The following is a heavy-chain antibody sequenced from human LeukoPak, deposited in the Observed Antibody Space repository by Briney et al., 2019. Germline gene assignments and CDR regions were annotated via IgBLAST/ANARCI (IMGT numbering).Heavy chain of an antibody. CDR3: ARRLAAPYSYGMDV. CDR2: ISAYNGNT. D-gene: IGHD6-13*01. CDR1: GYTFTSYG. J-gene: IGHJ6*02. Sequence: GASVKVSCKASGYTFTSYGISWVRQAPGQGLEWMGWISAYNGNTNYAQKLQGRVTMTTDTSTSTAYMELRSLRSDDTAVYYCARRLAAPYSYGMDVWGQGTTVTVSS. V-gene: IGHV1-18*01.